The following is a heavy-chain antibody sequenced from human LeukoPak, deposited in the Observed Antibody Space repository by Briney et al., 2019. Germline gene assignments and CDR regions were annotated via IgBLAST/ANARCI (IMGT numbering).Heavy chain of an antibody. CDR3: ASSDYGDLYYYYGMDV. V-gene: IGHV7-4-1*02. Sequence: ASVKVSCKASGYTFTSYAMNWVRQAPGQGLEWMGWINTNTGNPTYAQGFTGRFVFSLDTSVSTAYPQISSLKAEDTAVYYCASSDYGDLYYYYGMDVWGQGTMVTVSS. CDR1: GYTFTSYA. D-gene: IGHD4-17*01. CDR2: INTNTGNP. J-gene: IGHJ6*02.